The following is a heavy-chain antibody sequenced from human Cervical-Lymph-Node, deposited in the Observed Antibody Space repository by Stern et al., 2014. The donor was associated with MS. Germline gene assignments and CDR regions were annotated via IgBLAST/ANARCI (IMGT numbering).Heavy chain of an antibody. CDR2: MRPNSGDT. J-gene: IGHJ3*02. CDR3: AKSYSSDWHDAFDI. CDR1: GYTFTSYD. V-gene: IGHV1-8*01. Sequence: VQLVESGAEVKKPGASVKLSCKASGYTFTSYDINWVRQASGKGLEWLGWMRPNSGDTGSAQRFEGRVTMTRNTSTSTAYMELNSLRSEDTAVYYCAKSYSSDWHDAFDIWGQGTVVTVSS. D-gene: IGHD6-25*01.